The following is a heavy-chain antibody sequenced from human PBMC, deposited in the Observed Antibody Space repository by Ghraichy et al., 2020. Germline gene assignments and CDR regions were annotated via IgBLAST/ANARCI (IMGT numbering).Heavy chain of an antibody. V-gene: IGHV6-1*01. CDR2: THYRSKWYN. CDR1: GDSVSSNSAA. D-gene: IGHD3-22*01. CDR3: ARNPYYYDSSDYYYGFDY. Sequence: SRTLSLTCAISGDSVSSNSAAWNWIRQSPSRGLEWLGRTHYRSKWYNDYAVSVKSRITINPDTSKNQFSLQLNSVTPEDTAVYYCARNPYYYDSSDYYYGFDYWGQGTLVTVSS. J-gene: IGHJ4*02.